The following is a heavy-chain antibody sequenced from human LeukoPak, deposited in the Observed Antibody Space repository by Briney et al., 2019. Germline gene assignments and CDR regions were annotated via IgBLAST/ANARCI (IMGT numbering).Heavy chain of an antibody. Sequence: PSETLSLTCTVSGDSISSGYYWGWIRQPPGKGLEWIGSIYHSGTTYYNPSLKSRVTISVDTSKNQFSLKLSSVTAADTAVYYCARVKGRLSWFDPWGQGTLFTVSS. V-gene: IGHV4-38-2*02. CDR1: GDSISSGYY. J-gene: IGHJ5*02. CDR2: IYHSGTT. CDR3: ARVKGRLSWFDP.